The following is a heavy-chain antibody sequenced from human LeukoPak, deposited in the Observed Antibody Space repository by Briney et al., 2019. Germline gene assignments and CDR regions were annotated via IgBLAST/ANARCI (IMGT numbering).Heavy chain of an antibody. CDR2: IIPILGIA. V-gene: IGHV1-69*04. J-gene: IGHJ4*02. CDR1: GGTFSSYA. D-gene: IGHD5-24*01. CDR3: ERIEMATLQENFDY. Sequence: ASVKVSCKASGGTFSSYAISWVRQAPGQGLEWMGRIIPILGIANYAQKFQGRVTITADKSTSTAYMELSSLRSEDTAVYYCERIEMATLQENFDYWGQGTLVTVSS.